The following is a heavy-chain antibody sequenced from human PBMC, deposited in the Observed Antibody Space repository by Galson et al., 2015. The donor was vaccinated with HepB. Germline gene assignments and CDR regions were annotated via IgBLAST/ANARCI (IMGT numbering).Heavy chain of an antibody. V-gene: IGHV1-69*13. CDR1: GGTFSSYA. J-gene: IGHJ5*02. Sequence: SVKVSCKASGGTFSSYAISWVRQAPGQGLEWMGGIIPIFGTANYAQKFQGRVTITADESTSTAYMELSSLRSEDTAVYYCARGGKSSRTTGWFDPWGQGTLVTVSS. D-gene: IGHD3-16*01. CDR2: IIPIFGTA. CDR3: ARGGKSSRTTGWFDP.